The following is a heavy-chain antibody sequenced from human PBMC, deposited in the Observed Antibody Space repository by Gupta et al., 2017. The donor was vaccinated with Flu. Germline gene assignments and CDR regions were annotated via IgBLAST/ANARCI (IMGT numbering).Heavy chain of an antibody. Sequence: VRQMPGKGLEWMGIIYPGDSDISYSPSFQGQVTISVDKSISTAYLQWSSLKASDTAMYYCARHGDSGWSFGYWGQGTLVTVSS. J-gene: IGHJ4*02. CDR2: IYPGDSDI. V-gene: IGHV5-51*01. D-gene: IGHD6-19*01. CDR3: ARHGDSGWSFGY.